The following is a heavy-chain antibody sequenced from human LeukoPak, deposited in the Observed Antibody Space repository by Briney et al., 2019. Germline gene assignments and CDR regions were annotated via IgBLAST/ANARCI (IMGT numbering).Heavy chain of an antibody. J-gene: IGHJ4*02. CDR3: ARYVVPAARTYYDFWSGFYYFDY. CDR1: GGTFSSHA. CDR2: IIPIFGTA. D-gene: IGHD3-3*01. V-gene: IGHV1-69*01. Sequence: SVKVSCKASGGTFSSHAISWVRQAPGQGLEWMGGIIPIFGTANYAQKFQGRVTITADESTSTAYMELSSLRSEDTAVYYCARYVVPAARTYYDFWSGFYYFDYWGPGTLVTVSS.